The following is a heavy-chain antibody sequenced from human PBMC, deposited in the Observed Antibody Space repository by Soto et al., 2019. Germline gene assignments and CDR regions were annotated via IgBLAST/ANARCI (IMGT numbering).Heavy chain of an antibody. V-gene: IGHV5-51*03. D-gene: IGHD6-13*01. J-gene: IGHJ6*02. CDR2: IYPGDSDT. CDR3: ARNIAAASRGGMDV. Sequence: PGESRKLSGHVSGYSFTRCWISGVRQMPVKGLEWMGIIYPGDSDTRYSPSFQGQVTISADKSISTAYLQWSSLKASDTAMYYCARNIAAASRGGMDVWGQGTTVTVSS. CDR1: GYSFTRCW.